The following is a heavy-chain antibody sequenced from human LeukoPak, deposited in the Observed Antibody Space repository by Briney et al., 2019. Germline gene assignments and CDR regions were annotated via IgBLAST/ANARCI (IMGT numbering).Heavy chain of an antibody. J-gene: IGHJ4*02. CDR2: TYYRSKWYN. V-gene: IGHV6-1*01. Sequence: SQTLSLTCAISGDSVSSNSAAWNWIRQSPSRGLEWLGRTYYRSKWYNDYAVSVKSRITINPDTSKNQFSLQLNSVTPEDTAVYYCAREGEGIAAAGTPGVFDYWGQGTLVTVSS. D-gene: IGHD6-13*01. CDR3: AREGEGIAAAGTPGVFDY. CDR1: GDSVSSNSAA.